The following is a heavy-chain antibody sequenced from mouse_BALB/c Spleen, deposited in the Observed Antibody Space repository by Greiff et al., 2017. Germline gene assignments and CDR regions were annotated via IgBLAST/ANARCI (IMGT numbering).Heavy chain of an antibody. CDR2: ISDGGSYT. D-gene: IGHD2-3*01. CDR3: ARVLYDYDAMDY. Sequence: EVKVEESGGGLVKPGGSLKLSCAASGFTFSDYYMYWVRQTPEKRLEWVATISDGGSYTYYPDSVKGRFTISRDNAKNNLYLQMSSLKSEDTAMYYCARVLYDYDAMDYWGQGTSVTVSS. V-gene: IGHV5-4*02. J-gene: IGHJ4*01. CDR1: GFTFSDYY.